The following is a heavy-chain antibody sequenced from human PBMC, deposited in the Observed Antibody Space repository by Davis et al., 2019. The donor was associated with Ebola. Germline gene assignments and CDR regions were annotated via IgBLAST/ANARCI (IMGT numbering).Heavy chain of an antibody. D-gene: IGHD7-27*01. CDR2: ISNGGRT. CDR3: ARGHSNWGSRGDYYYYDGMDV. V-gene: IGHV4-59*02. Sequence: SETLSLTCSVSGGSVGSDSLSWIRQSPGKGLEWIAFISNGGRTIYNPSLRGRVTISIDTSKNQFSLEVRSVTAADTAFYYCARGHSNWGSRGDYYYYDGMDVWGKGTTVTVSS. J-gene: IGHJ6*04. CDR1: GGSVGSDS.